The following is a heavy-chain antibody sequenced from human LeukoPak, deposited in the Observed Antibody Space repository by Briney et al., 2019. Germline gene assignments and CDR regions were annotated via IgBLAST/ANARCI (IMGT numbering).Heavy chain of an antibody. V-gene: IGHV5-51*01. J-gene: IGHJ5*02. Sequence: GESLKISCKGSGYSFTSYWIGWVRQMPGKGLEWMGIIYPGDSDTRYSPSFQGQATISADKSISTAYLQWSSLKASDTAMYYCARNRASGYSLSGFDPWGQGTLVTVSS. CDR3: ARNRASGYSLSGFDP. D-gene: IGHD3-22*01. CDR2: IYPGDSDT. CDR1: GYSFTSYW.